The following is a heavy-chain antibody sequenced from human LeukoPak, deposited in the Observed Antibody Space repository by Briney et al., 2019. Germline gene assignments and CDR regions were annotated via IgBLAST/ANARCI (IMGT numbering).Heavy chain of an antibody. V-gene: IGHV1-69*13. Sequence: SVTVSCKASGGTFSSYAISWVRQAPGQGLEWMGGIIPIFGTANYAQKFQGRVTITADESTSTAYMELSSLRSEDTAVYYCARDHRATRGWFDPWGQGTLVTVSS. CDR1: GGTFSSYA. CDR3: ARDHRATRGWFDP. D-gene: IGHD1-26*01. J-gene: IGHJ5*02. CDR2: IIPIFGTA.